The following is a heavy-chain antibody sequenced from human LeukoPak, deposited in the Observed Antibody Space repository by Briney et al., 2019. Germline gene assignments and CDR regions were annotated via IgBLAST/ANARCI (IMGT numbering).Heavy chain of an antibody. CDR1: GASISSYY. J-gene: IGHJ4*02. V-gene: IGHV4-59*01. Sequence: SETLSLTCTVSGASISSYYWSWIRQPPGKGLEWIGYIYYSGSTTYNPSLKSRVTISVDTSKNQFSLKLSSVTAADTAVYYCAREGYSYGPFESWGQGTPVTVSS. CDR3: AREGYSYGPFES. CDR2: IYYSGST. D-gene: IGHD5-18*01.